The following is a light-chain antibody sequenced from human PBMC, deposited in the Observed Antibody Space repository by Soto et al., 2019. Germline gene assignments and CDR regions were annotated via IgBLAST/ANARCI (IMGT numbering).Light chain of an antibody. Sequence: DIPMTQSPSSLSASVGDRVTITCQASQDISNNLHWYQVKPGKAPKLLIYDASNLETGVPSRFSGSGSGTDFTFTINSLEPEDVETYYGQQYDDLPRTFGQGTKLQVK. J-gene: IGKJ2*01. V-gene: IGKV1-33*01. CDR1: QDISNN. CDR2: DAS. CDR3: QQYDDLPRT.